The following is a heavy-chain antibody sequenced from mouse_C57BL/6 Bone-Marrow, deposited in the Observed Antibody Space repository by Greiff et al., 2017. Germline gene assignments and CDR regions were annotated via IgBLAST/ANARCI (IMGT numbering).Heavy chain of an antibody. Sequence: VHVKQSGAELVRPGASVKLSCTASGFNIKDYYMPWVKQRPEQGLEWIGRIDPEDGDTEYAPKFQGKATMTADTSSNTAYLQLSSLTSEDTAVYYCAREWLAYAMDYWGQGTSVTVSS. D-gene: IGHD2-2*01. V-gene: IGHV14-1*01. CDR3: AREWLAYAMDY. J-gene: IGHJ4*01. CDR1: GFNIKDYY. CDR2: IDPEDGDT.